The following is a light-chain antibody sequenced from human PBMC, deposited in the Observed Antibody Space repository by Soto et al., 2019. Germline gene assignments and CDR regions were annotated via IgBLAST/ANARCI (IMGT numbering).Light chain of an antibody. CDR3: QSYDSSLSGFYV. V-gene: IGLV1-40*01. CDR1: SSNIGAGYD. J-gene: IGLJ1*01. Sequence: QSVLTQPPSVSGAPGQRVTMSCTWSSSNIGAGYDVHWYQQLPGTAPKLLIYGNNNRPSGVPDRFSGSKSDTSASLAITGLQAEDEADYYCQSYDSSLSGFYVFGTGTKVTVL. CDR2: GNN.